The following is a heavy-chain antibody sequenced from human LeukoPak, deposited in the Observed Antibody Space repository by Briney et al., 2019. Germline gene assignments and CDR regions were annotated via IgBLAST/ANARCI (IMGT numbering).Heavy chain of an antibody. V-gene: IGHV4-30-4*08. J-gene: IGHJ4*02. CDR2: IYYSGST. CDR1: GGSISRNY. CDR3: ARVTGGSGSYYSPLHYYFDY. D-gene: IGHD3-10*01. Sequence: SETLSLTCTVSGGSISRNYWSWIRQPPGKGLEWIGYIYYSGSTYYNPSLKSRVTISVDTSKNQFSLKLSSVTAADTAVYYCARVTGGSGSYYSPLHYYFDYWGQGTLVTVSS.